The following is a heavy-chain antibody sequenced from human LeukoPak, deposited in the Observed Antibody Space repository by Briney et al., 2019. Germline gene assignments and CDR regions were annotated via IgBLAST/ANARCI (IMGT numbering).Heavy chain of an antibody. CDR3: TRGSSGYYYADAFDI. CDR2: INPNSGGT. D-gene: IGHD3-22*01. Sequence: ASVKVSCKASRYTFTGYYMHWVRQAPGQGLEWMGWINPNSGGTNYAQRFQGRVTMTRDTSISTAYMELSRLRSDDTAVYYCTRGSSGYYYADAFDIWGQGTMVTVSS. J-gene: IGHJ3*02. V-gene: IGHV1-2*02. CDR1: RYTFTGYY.